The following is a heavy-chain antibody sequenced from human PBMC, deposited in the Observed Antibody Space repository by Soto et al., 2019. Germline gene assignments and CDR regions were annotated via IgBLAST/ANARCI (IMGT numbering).Heavy chain of an antibody. CDR2: ISGSDIST. J-gene: IGHJ2*01. CDR3: AKEPVGPDWYFEL. Sequence: DVQLLESGGGLVQPGGSLRLSCAASGFTFRSYAMSWVRQAPGKGLEWVSGISGSDISTHYADSVKGRFTVSRDNSKNTLSLQMNSLRAEDTAVYNCAKEPVGPDWYFELWGRGTLVTVSS. CDR1: GFTFRSYA. V-gene: IGHV3-23*01.